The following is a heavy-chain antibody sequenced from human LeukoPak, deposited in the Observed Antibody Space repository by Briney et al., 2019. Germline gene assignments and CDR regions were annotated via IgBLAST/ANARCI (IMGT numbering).Heavy chain of an antibody. CDR3: ATRKYYYDSSGYYDYYYYYMDV. Sequence: GASVKVSCKASGGTFSSYAISWVRQAPGQGLEWMGGIIPIFGTANYAQKFQGRVTITADESTSTAYMELSSLRSEDTAVYYCATRKYYYDSSGYYDYYYYYMDVWGKGTTVTISS. D-gene: IGHD3-22*01. J-gene: IGHJ6*03. CDR1: GGTFSSYA. CDR2: IIPIFGTA. V-gene: IGHV1-69*13.